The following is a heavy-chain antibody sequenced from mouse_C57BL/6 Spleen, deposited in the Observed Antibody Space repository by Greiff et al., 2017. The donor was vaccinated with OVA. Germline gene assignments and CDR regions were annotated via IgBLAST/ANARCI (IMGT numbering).Heavy chain of an antibody. CDR2: IYPSDSET. CDR3: ARDYDYDWAMDY. D-gene: IGHD2-4*01. V-gene: IGHV1-61*01. Sequence: QVQLQQPGAELVRPGSSVKLSCKASGYTFTSYWMDWVKQRPGQGLEWIGNIYPSDSETHYNQKFKDKATLTVDKSSSTAYMQLSSLTSEDSAVYYCARDYDYDWAMDYWGQGTSVTVSS. J-gene: IGHJ4*01. CDR1: GYTFTSYW.